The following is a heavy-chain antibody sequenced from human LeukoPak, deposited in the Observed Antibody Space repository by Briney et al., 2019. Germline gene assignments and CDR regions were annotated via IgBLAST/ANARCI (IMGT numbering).Heavy chain of an antibody. CDR3: ARDLGDYGLDY. J-gene: IGHJ4*02. V-gene: IGHV3-7*01. CDR2: IRQDGREK. Sequence: GGALRLSCEVSGGTPISKYMSWVRQAPGKGVEWVANIRQDGREKNYVDSVKGRITISRDSARVYLQMNSLRVEDTAVYYCARDLGDYGLDYWGQGTLVTVSS. CDR1: GGTPISKY. D-gene: IGHD3-16*01.